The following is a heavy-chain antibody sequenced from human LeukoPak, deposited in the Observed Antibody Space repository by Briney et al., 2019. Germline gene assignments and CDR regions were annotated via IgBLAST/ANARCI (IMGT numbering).Heavy chain of an antibody. CDR1: GGSISSYY. D-gene: IGHD5-18*01. J-gene: IGHJ4*02. CDR3: AKESYGPFDY. Sequence: SETLSLTCTVSGGSISSYYWSWIRQPPGKGLEWIGYIYYSGSTNYNPSLKRRVTISVDTSKNQFSQKLSSVTAADTAVYYCAKESYGPFDYCGQGTLVTVSS. V-gene: IGHV4-59*01. CDR2: IYYSGST.